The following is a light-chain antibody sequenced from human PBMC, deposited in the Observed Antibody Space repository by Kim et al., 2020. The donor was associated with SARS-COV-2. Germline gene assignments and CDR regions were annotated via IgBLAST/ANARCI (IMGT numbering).Light chain of an antibody. V-gene: IGLV3-19*01. CDR3: NSRDSSGNHWV. J-gene: IGLJ3*02. CDR2: GKN. CDR1: NLRNYY. Sequence: ALGQTVRIKCQGDNLRNYYASWYQQKPRLAPVLVIYGKNNRPSGIPDRFSGSSSGNTASLTITGAQAEDEADYYCNSRDSSGNHWVFGGGTQLTVL.